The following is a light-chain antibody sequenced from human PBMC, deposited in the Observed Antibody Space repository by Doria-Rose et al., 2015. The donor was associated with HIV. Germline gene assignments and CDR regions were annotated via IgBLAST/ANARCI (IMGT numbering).Light chain of an antibody. CDR2: WAS. V-gene: IGKV4-1*01. CDR3: QQYYDTPS. J-gene: IGKJ3*01. Sequence: VLTQSPESLGMSLGERATLNCKSNQSLLYTSKNYLAWYQQKPGQPPKLLIYWASTRQSGVPARFSGSGSGTDLTLTISSLEAEDVAVYDGQQYYDTPSFGPGTTVDIK. CDR1: QSLLYTSKNY.